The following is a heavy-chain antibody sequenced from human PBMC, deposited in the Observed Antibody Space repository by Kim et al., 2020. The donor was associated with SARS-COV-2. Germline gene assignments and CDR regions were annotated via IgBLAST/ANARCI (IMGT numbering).Heavy chain of an antibody. V-gene: IGHV4-39*01. CDR2: IYYSGST. CDR1: GGSISSSSYY. D-gene: IGHD6-13*01. J-gene: IGHJ4*02. CDR3: ARLPRRPQRNSSSWLFGPVGY. Sequence: SETLSLTCTVSGGSISSSSYYWGWIRQPPGKGLEWIGSIYYSGSTYYNPSLKSRVTISVDTSKNQFSLKLSSVTAADTAVYYCARLPRRPQRNSSSWLFGPVGYWGQGTLVTVSS.